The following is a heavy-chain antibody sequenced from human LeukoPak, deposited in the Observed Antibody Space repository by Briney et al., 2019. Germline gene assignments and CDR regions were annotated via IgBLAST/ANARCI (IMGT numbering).Heavy chain of an antibody. V-gene: IGHV1-2*02. J-gene: IGHJ6*03. CDR2: INPNSGGT. CDR3: ARDVGEHKFWVESGSSENAVAGTNVLYYYYYMDV. Sequence: APVKVSCKASGYTFTGYYMHWVRQAPGQGLEWMGWINPNSGGTNYAQKFQGRVTMTRDTSISTAYMELSRLRSDDTAVYYCARDVGEHKFWVESGSSENAVAGTNVLYYYYYMDVWGKGTTVTVSS. D-gene: IGHD6-19*01. CDR1: GYTFTGYY.